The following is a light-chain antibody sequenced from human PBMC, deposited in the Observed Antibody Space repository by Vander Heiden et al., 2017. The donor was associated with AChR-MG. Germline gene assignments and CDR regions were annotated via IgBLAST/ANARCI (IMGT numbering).Light chain of an antibody. Sequence: DIQMTQSPSSLSASVGDRVTITCQASQVISNYLNWYQQKPGKAPKLLIYDASNLETRVPSRFSGSGSGTDFTFTISSLQPEDIATYYCQQYDNLPRTFGQGTKVEIK. CDR2: DAS. V-gene: IGKV1-33*01. CDR1: QVISNY. J-gene: IGKJ1*01. CDR3: QQYDNLPRT.